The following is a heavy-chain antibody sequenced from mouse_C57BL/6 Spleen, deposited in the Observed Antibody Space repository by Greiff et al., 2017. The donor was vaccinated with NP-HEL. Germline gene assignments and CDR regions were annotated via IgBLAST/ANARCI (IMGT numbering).Heavy chain of an antibody. D-gene: IGHD2-4*01. Sequence: ESGPGLVKPSQSLSLTCSVTGYSITSGYYWNWIRQFPGNKLEWIGYISYDGSNNYNPSLKNRISITRDTSKNQFFLKLNSVTTEDTATYYCASRYDYAERDYWGQGTTLTVSS. CDR2: ISYDGSN. J-gene: IGHJ2*01. CDR3: ASRYDYAERDY. CDR1: GYSITSGYY. V-gene: IGHV3-6*01.